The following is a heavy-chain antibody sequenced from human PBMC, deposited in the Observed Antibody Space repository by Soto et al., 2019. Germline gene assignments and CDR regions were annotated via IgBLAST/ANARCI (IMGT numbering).Heavy chain of an antibody. V-gene: IGHV3-73*01. CDR3: TKLYRTSPDY. CDR1: GFTFSGSA. CDR2: IKSKADSYAT. D-gene: IGHD2-8*01. J-gene: IGHJ4*02. Sequence: VQLVESGGGLVQPGGSLTLSCAASGFTFSGSAIHWVRQASGKGLEWVGRIKSKADSYATAYAASVKGRFTISRDDSKNTAYLQMNSLKTEDTAMYYCTKLYRTSPDYWGQGTLVTVSS.